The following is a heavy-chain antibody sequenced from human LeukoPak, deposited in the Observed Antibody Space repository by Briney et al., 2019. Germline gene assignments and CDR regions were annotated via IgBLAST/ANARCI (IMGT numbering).Heavy chain of an antibody. CDR2: IYYSGST. J-gene: IGHJ2*01. Sequence: SETLSLTCTVSGGSISSYYWSWIRQPPGKGLEWIGYIYYSGSTNYNPSLKSRVTISVDTSKNQFSLKLSSVTAADTAVYYCARSPNWGSVDYWYFDLWGRGTLVIVSS. V-gene: IGHV4-59*01. CDR3: ARSPNWGSVDYWYFDL. D-gene: IGHD7-27*01. CDR1: GGSISSYY.